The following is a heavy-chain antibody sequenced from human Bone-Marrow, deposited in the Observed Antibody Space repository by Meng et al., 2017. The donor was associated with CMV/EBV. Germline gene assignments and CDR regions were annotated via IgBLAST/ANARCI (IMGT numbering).Heavy chain of an antibody. Sequence: ASVKVSCKASGYTFTSFDINWVRQDPGQGLEWMGWMNPNSGNTGYAQKFQGRVTMTRSTSTSTAYMELSGLRSGDTAVYYCARDYFESSGSSSFAYYGMDVWGQGTTVTVSS. CDR1: GYTFTSFD. V-gene: IGHV1-8*01. CDR2: MNPNSGNT. CDR3: ARDYFESSGSSSFAYYGMDV. D-gene: IGHD3-22*01. J-gene: IGHJ6*02.